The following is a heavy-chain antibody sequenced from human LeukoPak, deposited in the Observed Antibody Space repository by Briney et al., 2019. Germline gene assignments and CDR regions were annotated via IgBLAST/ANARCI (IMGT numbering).Heavy chain of an antibody. V-gene: IGHV1-2*06. CDR3: ARAHWHDGNWFDP. J-gene: IGHJ5*02. D-gene: IGHD1-1*01. CDR2: INPNSGGT. Sequence: GASVKVSCKASGYTFTGYYMHWVRQAPGQGLEWMGRINPNSGGTNYAQKFQGRVTMTRDTSISTAYMELSRLRSDDTAVYYCARAHWHDGNWFDPWGQGTLVTVSS. CDR1: GYTFTGYY.